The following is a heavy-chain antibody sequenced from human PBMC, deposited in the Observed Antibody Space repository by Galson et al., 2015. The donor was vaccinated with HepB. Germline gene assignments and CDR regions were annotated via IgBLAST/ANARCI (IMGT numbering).Heavy chain of an antibody. CDR2: ISYDGSNK. V-gene: IGHV3-30*04. D-gene: IGHD3-16*01. Sequence: SLRLSCAASGFTFSSYAMHWVRQAPGKGLEWVAVISYDGSNKYYADSVKGRFTISRDNSKNTLYLQMNSLRAEDTAVYYCAREAWRARGYFDYWGQGTLVTVSS. CDR3: AREAWRARGYFDY. CDR1: GFTFSSYA. J-gene: IGHJ4*02.